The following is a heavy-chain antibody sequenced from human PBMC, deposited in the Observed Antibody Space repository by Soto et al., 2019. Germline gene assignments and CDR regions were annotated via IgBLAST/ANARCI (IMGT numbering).Heavy chain of an antibody. Sequence: PSETLSLTCTVSGGSVSSGSYYWSWIRQPPGKGLEWIGYIYYSGSTNYNPSLKSRVTISVDTSKNQFSLKLSSVTAADTAVYYCASRTNSSSWFLRVEGFDPWGQGTLVTVSS. V-gene: IGHV4-61*01. CDR3: ASRTNSSSWFLRVEGFDP. CDR2: IYYSGST. CDR1: GGSVSSGSYY. J-gene: IGHJ5*02. D-gene: IGHD6-13*01.